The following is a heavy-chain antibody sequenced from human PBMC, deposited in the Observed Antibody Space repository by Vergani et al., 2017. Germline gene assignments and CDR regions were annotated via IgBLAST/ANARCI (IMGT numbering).Heavy chain of an antibody. J-gene: IGHJ6*02. Sequence: QVQLQESGPGLVKPSETLSLTCTVSGGSISSYYWSWIRQPAGTGLEWIGYIYYSGSTNYNPSLKSRVTISVDPSKNQFSRKLSSVTAADTAVYYCASPRSTYVMSDYYYYYGMDVWGQGTTVTVAS. V-gene: IGHV4-59*01. CDR3: ASPRSTYVMSDYYYYYGMDV. CDR2: IYYSGST. CDR1: GGSISSYY. D-gene: IGHD3-16*01.